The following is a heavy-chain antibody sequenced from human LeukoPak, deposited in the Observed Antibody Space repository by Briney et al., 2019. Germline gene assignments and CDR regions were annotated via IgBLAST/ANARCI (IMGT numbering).Heavy chain of an antibody. CDR2: ISRSAIGT. V-gene: IGHV3-23*01. D-gene: IGHD1-26*01. J-gene: IGHJ4*02. CDR3: AKAVKIVGPTYFDY. CDR1: GFTFSDYA. Sequence: GGSLRLSCSASGFTFSDYAMSWVRQAPGKGLEWVSLISRSAIGTYYADSVKGRFTISRDNSKNTLYLQMNSLRAEDTAVYSCAKAVKIVGPTYFDYWGQGTLVTVSS.